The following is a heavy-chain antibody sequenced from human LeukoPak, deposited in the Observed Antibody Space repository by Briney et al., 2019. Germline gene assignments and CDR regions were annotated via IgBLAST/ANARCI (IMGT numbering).Heavy chain of an antibody. CDR2: INPNTGGT. J-gene: IGHJ4*02. Sequence: GASVKVSCKASGYTFTGYYMHWVRQAPGQGLEWMGWINPNTGGTNYAQNFQGRVTMTRDTSISTAYMELSSLRSDDTAVYYCARATPTTTTEYWGQGTLVTVSS. CDR1: GYTFTGYY. CDR3: ARATPTTTTEY. V-gene: IGHV1-2*02. D-gene: IGHD1-14*01.